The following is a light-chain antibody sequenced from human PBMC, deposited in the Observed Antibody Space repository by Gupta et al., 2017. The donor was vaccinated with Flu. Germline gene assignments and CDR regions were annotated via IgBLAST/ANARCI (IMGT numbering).Light chain of an antibody. CDR2: GAS. V-gene: IGKV3-20*01. J-gene: IGKJ2*03. CDR3: QQYGSPPPDS. Sequence: EIVLPYSPGTLSLSPGERATLSCRASQSVSSSYLAWYQQKPGQAPRLLIYGASSRATGIPDRFSGSGSGTDFTLTISRLEPEDFAVYYCQQYGSPPPDSFGQGTKLEIK. CDR1: QSVSSSY.